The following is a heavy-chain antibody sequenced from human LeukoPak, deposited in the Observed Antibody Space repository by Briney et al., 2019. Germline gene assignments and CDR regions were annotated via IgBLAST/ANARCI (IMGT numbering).Heavy chain of an antibody. CDR2: IYHSGST. D-gene: IGHD3-22*01. V-gene: IGHV4-31*03. Sequence: PSQTLSLTCTVSGGSVISDDSYWSWIRQHPGMGLEWIGMIYHSGSTYFKPSLKGRVSISLDTSENQFSLKLTSVTAADTAVYFCARVPVYDNIGYYPFDSWGQGTLITVSS. CDR1: GGSVISDDSY. CDR3: ARVPVYDNIGYYPFDS. J-gene: IGHJ4*02.